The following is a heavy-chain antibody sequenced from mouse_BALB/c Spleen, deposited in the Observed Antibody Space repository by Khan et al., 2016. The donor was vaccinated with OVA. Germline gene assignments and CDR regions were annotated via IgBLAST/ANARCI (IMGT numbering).Heavy chain of an antibody. J-gene: IGHJ3*01. CDR3: ARNSYRYAFTY. D-gene: IGHD2-14*01. V-gene: IGHV2-4-1*01. CDR1: GFSLTTYG. Sequence: QVQLKESGPGLVQPSQSLSITCTVSGFSLTTYGVHWVRQSPGKGLEWLGLIWSGGNTDYNAAFISRLSISKDNYKSQVFFKMNSLQADDTAIYYCARNSYRYAFTYWGQATLVTVSA. CDR2: IWSGGNT.